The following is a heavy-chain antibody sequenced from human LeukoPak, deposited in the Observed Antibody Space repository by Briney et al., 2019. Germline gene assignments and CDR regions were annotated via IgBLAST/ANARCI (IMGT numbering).Heavy chain of an antibody. CDR2: ISSSSSYI. CDR1: GFTFSSYS. J-gene: IGHJ3*02. D-gene: IGHD3-22*01. Sequence: GGSLRLSCAASGFTFSSYSMNWVRQAPGKGLEWVSSISSSSSYIYYADSVKGRFTISRDNAKNSLYLQMNSLRAEDTAVYYCARAGSYDSSGYYGRAFDIWGQGTMVTVSS. CDR3: ARAGSYDSSGYYGRAFDI. V-gene: IGHV3-21*01.